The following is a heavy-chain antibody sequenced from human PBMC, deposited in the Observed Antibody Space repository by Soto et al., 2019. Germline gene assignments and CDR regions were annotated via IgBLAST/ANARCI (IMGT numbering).Heavy chain of an antibody. Sequence: EVQLLESGGGLVQPGGSLRLSCAASGFTFSSYAMSWVRQAPGKGLEWVSAISGSGGSTYYADSVKGRFTISRENSKNTLYLQMTSIRAEDPAVYYCAKENGYSSSWFEFDYWGQGTLVTVSS. CDR1: GFTFSSYA. V-gene: IGHV3-23*01. J-gene: IGHJ4*02. CDR2: ISGSGGST. CDR3: AKENGYSSSWFEFDY. D-gene: IGHD6-13*01.